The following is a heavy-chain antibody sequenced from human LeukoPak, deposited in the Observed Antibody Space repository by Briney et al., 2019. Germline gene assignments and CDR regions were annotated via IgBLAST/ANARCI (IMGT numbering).Heavy chain of an antibody. J-gene: IGHJ4*02. D-gene: IGHD3-9*01. CDR2: IYYSGST. CDR3: AGLFDILTGYNVDY. Sequence: SETLSLTCTVSGGSISSGDYYWSWIRRPPGKGLEWIGYIYYSGSTYYNPSLKSRVTISVDTSKNQFSLKLSSVTAADTAVYYCAGLFDILTGYNVDYWGQGTLVTVSS. V-gene: IGHV4-30-4*08. CDR1: GGSISSGDYY.